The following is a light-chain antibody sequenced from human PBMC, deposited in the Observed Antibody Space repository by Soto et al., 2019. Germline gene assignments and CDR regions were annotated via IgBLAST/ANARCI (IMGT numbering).Light chain of an antibody. Sequence: EIVMTQSPGTLSVSTEEGATLSCRASQSVDRNLAWYQQKPGQAPRLLIYGASTRPTGIPDRFSGSGSGTEFSLTISSLQSEDFAVYYCQQYDSWLLTFGGGTKVEIK. V-gene: IGKV3D-15*01. J-gene: IGKJ4*01. CDR3: QQYDSWLLT. CDR2: GAS. CDR1: QSVDRN.